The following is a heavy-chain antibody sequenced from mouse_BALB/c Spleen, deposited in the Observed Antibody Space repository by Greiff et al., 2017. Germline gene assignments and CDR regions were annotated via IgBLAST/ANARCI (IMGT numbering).Heavy chain of an antibody. CDR2: ISSGSSTI. V-gene: IGHV5-17*02. CDR1: GFTFSSFG. D-gene: IGHD4-1*01. J-gene: IGHJ4*01. Sequence: EVKLVESGGGLVQPGGSRKLSCAASGFTFSSFGMHWVRQAPEKGLEWVAYISSGSSTIYYADTVKGRFTISRDNPKNTLFLQMTSLRSEDTAMYYCARSGSNWDEGYAMDYWGQGTSVTVSS. CDR3: ARSGSNWDEGYAMDY.